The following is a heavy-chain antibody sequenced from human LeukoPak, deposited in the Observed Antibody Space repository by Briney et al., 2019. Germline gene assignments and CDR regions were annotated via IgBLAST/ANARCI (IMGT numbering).Heavy chain of an antibody. V-gene: IGHV1-24*01. CDR1: GYTLTELS. Sequence: ASVKVSCKVSGYTLTELSMDWVWQAPGKGLEWMGGFDPEGGETIYEQKFQGRVTMTEDTSTDTAYMELRSMRSEDTAVYYCATGMDCGGDCYQNFDYWGQGTLVTVSS. D-gene: IGHD2-21*02. J-gene: IGHJ4*02. CDR2: FDPEGGET. CDR3: ATGMDCGGDCYQNFDY.